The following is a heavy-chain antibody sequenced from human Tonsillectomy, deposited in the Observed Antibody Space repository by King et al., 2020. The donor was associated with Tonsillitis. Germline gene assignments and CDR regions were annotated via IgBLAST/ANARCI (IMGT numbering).Heavy chain of an antibody. CDR1: GSYISNYY. V-gene: IGHV4-59*01. CDR2: DYFSGTT. Sequence: VQLQESGPGLVKPSETLSTMCTVPGSYISNYYWSWLRQTPGKGLEWVGYDYFSGTTKYHTSLGGRVTISADTYKNQFSLNLSSVTAADTAVYYCARDYVSGTFYSLPCYYGGQG. J-gene: IGHJ4*02. D-gene: IGHD3-10*01. CDR3: ARDYVSGTFYSLPCYY.